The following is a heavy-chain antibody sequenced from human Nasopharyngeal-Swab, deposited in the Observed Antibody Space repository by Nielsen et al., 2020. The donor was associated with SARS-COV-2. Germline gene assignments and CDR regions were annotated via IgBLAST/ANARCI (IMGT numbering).Heavy chain of an antibody. J-gene: IGHJ5*02. CDR2: INHSGST. CDR1: GGSISSYY. D-gene: IGHD6-13*01. V-gene: IGHV4-34*01. CDR3: ARAPEGIAARFDP. Sequence: SETLSLTYTVSGGSISSYYWSWIRQPPGKGLEWIGEINHSGSTNYNPSLKSRVTISVDTSKNQFSLKLSSLTAADTAVYYCARAPEGIAARFDPWGQGTLVTVSS.